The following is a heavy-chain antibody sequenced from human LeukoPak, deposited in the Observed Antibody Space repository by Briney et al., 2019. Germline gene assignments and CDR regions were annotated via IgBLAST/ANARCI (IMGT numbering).Heavy chain of an antibody. D-gene: IGHD3-22*01. CDR3: ARGIPYYDSSGYRHYFDY. J-gene: IGHJ4*02. CDR2: IYTSGST. V-gene: IGHV4-4*07. Sequence: SETLSLTCTVSGGSISSYYWSWIRQPAGKGLEWIGRIYTSGSTNYNPSLKSRATISVDASKNQFSLKLSSVTAADTAVYYCARGIPYYDSSGYRHYFDYWGQGTLVTVSS. CDR1: GGSISSYY.